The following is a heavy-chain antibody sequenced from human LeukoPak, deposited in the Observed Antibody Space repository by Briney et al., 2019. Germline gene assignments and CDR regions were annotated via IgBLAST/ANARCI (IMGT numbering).Heavy chain of an antibody. J-gene: IGHJ4*02. CDR3: ARKTVVGSYFDY. V-gene: IGHV3-7*03. Sequence: GGSLRLSCAASGFPFSAYWMSWVRQAPGRGLEWVANIKQDGSDKYYVDSVKGRFTISRDNSKNSLYLQMNSLRAEDTAVYYCARKTVVGSYFDYWGQGNPVTVSS. CDR2: IKQDGSDK. CDR1: GFPFSAYW. D-gene: IGHD3-10*01.